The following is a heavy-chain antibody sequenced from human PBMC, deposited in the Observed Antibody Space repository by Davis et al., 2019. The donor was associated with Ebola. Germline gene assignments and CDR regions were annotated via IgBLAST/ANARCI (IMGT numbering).Heavy chain of an antibody. J-gene: IGHJ5*02. D-gene: IGHD3-22*01. V-gene: IGHV4-34*01. CDR3: ARGQSTYYYDSSGYYTKAGWFDP. CDR2: INHSGST. Sequence: MPSETLSLTCAVYGGSFSGYYWSWIRQPPGKGLEWIGEINHSGSTNYNPSLKSRVTISVDTSKNQFSLKLSSVTAADTAVYYCARGQSTYYYDSSGYYTKAGWFDPWGQGTLVTVSS. CDR1: GGSFSGYY.